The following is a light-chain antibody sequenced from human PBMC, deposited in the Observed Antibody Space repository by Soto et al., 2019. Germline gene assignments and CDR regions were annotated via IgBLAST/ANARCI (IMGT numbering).Light chain of an antibody. V-gene: IGLV2-23*01. CDR1: TSDVGSYNL. Sequence: QSALTQPASVSGSPGQSITISCTGTTSDVGSYNLVSWYQLHPGKAPKLMIYEASKRPSGVSNRFSGSKSGNTASLKISGLQAEDEADYCCCSYAGSYTLVFGGGTKLTVL. CDR2: EAS. CDR3: CSYAGSYTLV. J-gene: IGLJ2*01.